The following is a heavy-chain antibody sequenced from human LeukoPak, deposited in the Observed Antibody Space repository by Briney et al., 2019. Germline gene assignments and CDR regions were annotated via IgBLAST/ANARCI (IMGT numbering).Heavy chain of an antibody. V-gene: IGHV4-38-2*02. CDR3: ARLCPTMVRGVIGYYYYYYYMDV. CDR2: INHSGST. D-gene: IGHD3-10*01. J-gene: IGHJ6*03. Sequence: SETLSLTCTVSGYSISSGYYWGWIRQPPGKGLEWIGEINHSGSTNYNPSLKSRVTISVDTSKNQFSLKLSSVTAADTAVYYCARLCPTMVRGVIGYYYYYYYMDVWGKGTTVTVSS. CDR1: GYSISSGYY.